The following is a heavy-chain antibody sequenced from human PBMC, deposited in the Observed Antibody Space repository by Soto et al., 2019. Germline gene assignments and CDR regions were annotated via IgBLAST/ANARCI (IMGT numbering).Heavy chain of an antibody. V-gene: IGHV3-30-3*01. D-gene: IGHD6-13*01. CDR2: ISYDGSNK. J-gene: IGHJ5*02. CDR3: ASDGSWSLSWFDP. CDR1: GFTFSSYA. Sequence: GGSLRLSCAASGFTFSSYAMHWVRQAPGKGLEWVAVISYDGSNKYYADSVKGRFTISRDNSKNTLYLQMNSLRAEDTAVYYCASDGSWSLSWFDPWGQGTLVTVSS.